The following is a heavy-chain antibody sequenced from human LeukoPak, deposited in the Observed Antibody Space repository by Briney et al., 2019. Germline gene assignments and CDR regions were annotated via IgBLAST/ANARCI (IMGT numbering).Heavy chain of an antibody. Sequence: GASVTVSCKASGYTFTSSYINWVRQAPGQGLEWMGWVSAYNGKTSYAQRFQGRVTMTTDSSTSTAYMDLASLRSDDTAVYYCARGGTFYPSIYYCGQGTLVTVSS. CDR1: GYTFTSSY. D-gene: IGHD1-26*01. CDR2: VSAYNGKT. J-gene: IGHJ4*02. V-gene: IGHV1-18*01. CDR3: ARGGTFYPSIYY.